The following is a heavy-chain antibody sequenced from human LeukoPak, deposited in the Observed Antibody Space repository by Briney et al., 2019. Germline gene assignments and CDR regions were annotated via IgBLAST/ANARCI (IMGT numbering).Heavy chain of an antibody. CDR2: ISSSSSYI. Sequence: GGSLRLSCAASGFTFSSYSMNWVRQAPGNGLEWVSSISSSSSYIYYADSVKGRFTISRDNAKSSLYLQMNSLRAEDTAVYYCARDSSPWVRWFDYWGQGTLVTVSS. J-gene: IGHJ4*02. CDR1: GFTFSSYS. D-gene: IGHD6-13*01. V-gene: IGHV3-21*01. CDR3: ARDSSPWVRWFDY.